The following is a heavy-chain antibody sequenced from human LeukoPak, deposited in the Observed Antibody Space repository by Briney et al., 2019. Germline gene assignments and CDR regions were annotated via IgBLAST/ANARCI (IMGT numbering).Heavy chain of an antibody. CDR3: AREPIGTHFDY. V-gene: IGHV4-30-4*01. D-gene: IGHD1-7*01. CDR2: IYYSGST. Sequence: SETLSLTCTVSGGSISSGDYYWNWIRQPPGKRLEWIGYIYYSGSTYYNPSLKSRVTISVDTSKNQFSLKVNSLTAADTAVYYCAREPIGTHFDYWGRGTLVTVSS. CDR1: GGSISSGDYY. J-gene: IGHJ4*02.